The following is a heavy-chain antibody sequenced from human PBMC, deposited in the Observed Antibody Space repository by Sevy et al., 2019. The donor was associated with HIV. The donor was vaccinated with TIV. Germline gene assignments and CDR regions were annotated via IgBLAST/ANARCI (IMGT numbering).Heavy chain of an antibody. J-gene: IGHJ4*02. CDR3: AKYAGDFPHVDY. Sequence: GGSLRLSCAASGFTFRTFAMSWVRQAPGKGLQWVSSISDTGTSTYYADSVEGRFTISRDNSKKTLYLQMNSLRAEDTALYYCAKYAGDFPHVDYWGQGALVTVSS. CDR2: ISDTGTST. CDR1: GFTFRTFA. V-gene: IGHV3-23*01. D-gene: IGHD7-27*01.